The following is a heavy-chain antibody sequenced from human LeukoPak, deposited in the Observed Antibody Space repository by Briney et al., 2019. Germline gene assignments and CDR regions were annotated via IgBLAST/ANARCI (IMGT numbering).Heavy chain of an antibody. CDR3: ASQERKAFSSSWTQPFDY. CDR2: INHSGST. V-gene: IGHV4-34*01. Sequence: SETLSLTCAVYGGSFSGYYWSWIRQPPGKGLEWIGEINHSGSTNYNPSLKSRVTISVDTSKNQFSLKLSSVTAADTAVYYCASQERKAFSSSWTQPFDYWGQGTLVTVSS. J-gene: IGHJ4*02. D-gene: IGHD6-13*01. CDR1: GGSFSGYY.